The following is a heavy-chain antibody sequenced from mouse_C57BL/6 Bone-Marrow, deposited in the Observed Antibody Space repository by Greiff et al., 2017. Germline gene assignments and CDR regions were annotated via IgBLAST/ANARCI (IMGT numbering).Heavy chain of an antibody. D-gene: IGHD1-1*01. CDR1: GFTFSSYT. Sequence: EVKLMESGGGLVKPGGSLKLSCAASGFTFSSYTMSWVRQTPEKRLQWVAAISGGGGNTYYPDSVKGRFTISRDNDKNILYLQMSSLRSEDTAWYYCSRQVTTVLATKYFDVWGTGTTVTVSS. CDR2: ISGGGGNT. J-gene: IGHJ1*03. V-gene: IGHV5-9*01. CDR3: SRQVTTVLATKYFDV.